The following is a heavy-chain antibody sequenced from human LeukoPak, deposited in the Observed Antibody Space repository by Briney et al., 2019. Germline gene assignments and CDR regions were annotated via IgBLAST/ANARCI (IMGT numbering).Heavy chain of an antibody. J-gene: IGHJ4*02. Sequence: GGSLRLSCAASGFTFSSYWMSWVRQAPGKGLEWVANIKQDGSEKYYVDSVKGRFTIPRDNAKNSLYLQMNSLRVEDTAVYYCARVRGRQWLIDYWGQGTLVTVSS. CDR2: IKQDGSEK. D-gene: IGHD6-19*01. CDR1: GFTFSSYW. CDR3: ARVRGRQWLIDY. V-gene: IGHV3-7*01.